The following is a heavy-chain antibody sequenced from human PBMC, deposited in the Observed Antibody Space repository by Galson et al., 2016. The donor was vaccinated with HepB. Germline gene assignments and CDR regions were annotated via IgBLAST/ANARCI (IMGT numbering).Heavy chain of an antibody. V-gene: IGHV4-39*01. D-gene: IGHD2-21*02. Sequence: SETLSLTCTVFGGSISRGDYSWAWVRQPPGKGPQWIARLYSGGSHHYNPSLKSRATISRDMSKNQFSLQLSSVTAADTAVFYCAGVTARCSFDIWVQGTMVTVSS. CDR3: AGVTARCSFDI. CDR1: GGSISRGDYS. J-gene: IGHJ3*02. CDR2: LYSGGSH.